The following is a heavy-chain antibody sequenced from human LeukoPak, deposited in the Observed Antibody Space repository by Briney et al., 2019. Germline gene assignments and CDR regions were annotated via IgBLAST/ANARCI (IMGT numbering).Heavy chain of an antibody. CDR3: ARAARVLWFGESLGWFDP. D-gene: IGHD3-10*01. CDR1: GGSISSGSYY. V-gene: IGHV4-61*02. CDR2: IYTSGST. J-gene: IGHJ5*02. Sequence: SETLSLTCTVSGGSISSGSYYWSWIRQPAGKGLEWIGRIYTSGSTNYNPSLKSRVTISVDTSKNQFSLKLSSVTAADTAVYYCARAARVLWFGESLGWFDPWGQGTLVTVSS.